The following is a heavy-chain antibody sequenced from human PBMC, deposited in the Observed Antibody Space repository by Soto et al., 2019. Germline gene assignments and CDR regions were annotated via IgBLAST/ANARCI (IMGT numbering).Heavy chain of an antibody. Sequence: QVQLVQSGAEVKKPGSSVTVSCKASGGTFSSYTISWVRQAPGQGLEWMGGIIPIFGTANYAQKFQGRVTITAGESTSTAYMEWSSLRSEDTAVYYCARGNHRWLQLWYFDLWGRGTLVTVSS. D-gene: IGHD5-12*01. CDR2: IIPIFGTA. CDR3: ARGNHRWLQLWYFDL. J-gene: IGHJ2*01. CDR1: GGTFSSYT. V-gene: IGHV1-69*12.